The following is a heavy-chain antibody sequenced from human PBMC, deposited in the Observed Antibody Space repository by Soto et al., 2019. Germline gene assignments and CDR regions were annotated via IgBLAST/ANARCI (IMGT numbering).Heavy chain of an antibody. Sequence: QVQLVESGGGVVQPGRSLRLSCTASGFTFRSFAMHWVRQDPGKGLEWLALVSFDGRTKYYADSVKGRFTISRDNSNSTVFLQMTGLRSEDTGVYYCARPAGPFDYWCQGTLVTVSS. V-gene: IGHV3-30*04. J-gene: IGHJ4*02. CDR3: ARPAGPFDY. CDR2: VSFDGRTK. CDR1: GFTFRSFA.